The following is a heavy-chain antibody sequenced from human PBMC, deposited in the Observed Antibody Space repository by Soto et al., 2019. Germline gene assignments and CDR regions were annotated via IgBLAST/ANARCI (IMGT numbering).Heavy chain of an antibody. CDR1: GFTFSSYA. D-gene: IGHD3-10*01. Sequence: GGSLRLSCAASGFTFSSYAMSCVRQAPGKGLEWVSAFSGSGGTTYYADSVKGRFTISRDNSKNTLYLQMNSLRAEDTAVYYCATEYYYGSGSYYYYYYGMAVWGQGTTVTVSS. V-gene: IGHV3-23*01. CDR2: FSGSGGTT. CDR3: ATEYYYGSGSYYYYYYGMAV. J-gene: IGHJ6*02.